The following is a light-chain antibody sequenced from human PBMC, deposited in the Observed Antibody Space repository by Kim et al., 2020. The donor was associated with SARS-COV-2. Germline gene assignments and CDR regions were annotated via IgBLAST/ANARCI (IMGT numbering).Light chain of an antibody. CDR3: LQHNTYPIT. J-gene: IGKJ1*01. V-gene: IGKV1-17*01. CDR1: QAVRND. CDR2: GAS. Sequence: ASVVERVTITCRASQAVRNDLVWYQQNPGQAPRRLIYGASSLQSGVPSRFSGSGSGTEFTLTISSLQPEDFAIYYCLQHNTYPITFGQGTKLDMK.